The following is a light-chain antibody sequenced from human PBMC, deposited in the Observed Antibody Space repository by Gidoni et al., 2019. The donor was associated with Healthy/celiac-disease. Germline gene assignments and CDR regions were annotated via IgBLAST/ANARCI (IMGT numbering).Light chain of an antibody. Sequence: DIQMTQSPSSLSASVGDRVTITCRASQSISSYLNWYQQKPGKVPKLLIYAASSLQSGVPSRCSGSGSGTDFTLTISSLQPEDFATYYCQQSYSTPPWTFGQGTKVEIK. J-gene: IGKJ1*01. V-gene: IGKV1-39*01. CDR2: AAS. CDR3: QQSYSTPPWT. CDR1: QSISSY.